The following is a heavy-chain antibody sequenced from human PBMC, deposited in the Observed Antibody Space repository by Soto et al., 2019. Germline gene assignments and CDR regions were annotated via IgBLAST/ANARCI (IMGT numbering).Heavy chain of an antibody. Sequence: ASVKVSCKASGYTFTSYDINWVRQAAGQGLEWMGWMNPNSGNTGYAQKFQGRVTMTRNTSISTAYMELSSLRSEDTAVYYCASLPTYIRFLEWLDAFDSWGQGTMVTVSS. V-gene: IGHV1-8*02. J-gene: IGHJ3*02. D-gene: IGHD3-3*01. CDR3: ASLPTYIRFLEWLDAFDS. CDR2: MNPNSGNT. CDR1: GYTFTSYD.